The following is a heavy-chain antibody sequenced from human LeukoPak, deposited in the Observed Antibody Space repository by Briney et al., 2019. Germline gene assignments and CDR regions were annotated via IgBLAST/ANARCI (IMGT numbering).Heavy chain of an antibody. CDR2: INPNSGGT. D-gene: IGHD3-10*01. Sequence: ASVKVSCKASGYTFTGYYMHWVRQAPGQGLEWMGWINPNSGGTNYAQKFQGRDTMTRDTSISTAYMELSRLRSDDTAVYYCARDGLLMARGVRNGFDPWGQGTLVTVSS. CDR3: ARDGLLMARGVRNGFDP. CDR1: GYTFTGYY. V-gene: IGHV1-2*02. J-gene: IGHJ5*02.